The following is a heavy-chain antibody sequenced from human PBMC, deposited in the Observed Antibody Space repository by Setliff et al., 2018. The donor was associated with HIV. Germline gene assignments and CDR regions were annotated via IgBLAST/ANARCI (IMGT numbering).Heavy chain of an antibody. V-gene: IGHV3-21*01. J-gene: IGHJ4*02. D-gene: IGHD6-19*01. CDR1: GFTLISYT. Sequence: PGGSLRLSCVASGFTLISYTMNWVRQAPGQGLEWVSSISNGSDSIFYADSVKGRFTISRDNAKNSLYLQMNSLRVDDTAVYYCTPQWPVGYWGQGTLVTVSS. CDR2: ISNGSDSI. CDR3: TPQWPVGY.